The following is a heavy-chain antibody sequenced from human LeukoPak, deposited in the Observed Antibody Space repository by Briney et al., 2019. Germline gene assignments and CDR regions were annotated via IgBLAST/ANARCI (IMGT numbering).Heavy chain of an antibody. Sequence: PGRCLRLSCVPSGFISDDYDMNWVRQAPGEGLGWVSHIYWNGNIIGYGDSVKGRFSISRDNAKNSLYLQMNSLRAADTAFYYCSRGLMGVYPYLENWGQGTLVTVSS. CDR1: GFISDDYD. CDR3: SRGLMGVYPYLEN. V-gene: IGHV3-20*04. CDR2: IYWNGNII. D-gene: IGHD2-8*01. J-gene: IGHJ4*02.